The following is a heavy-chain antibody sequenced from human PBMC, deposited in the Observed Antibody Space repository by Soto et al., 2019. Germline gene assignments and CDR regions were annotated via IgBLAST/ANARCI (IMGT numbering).Heavy chain of an antibody. J-gene: IGHJ4*02. CDR3: ARSWGGYWHHFDL. V-gene: IGHV5-51*01. CDR1: GYNFMNNW. Sequence: GESLKISCKGSGYNFMNNWIGWVRQMAGKGPEWMGTIYPGDSDTKYSPSFQGRVSISADKSVDTAYVQWSSLEASDTAIYYCARSWGGYWHHFDLWGQGTVVTVPS. CDR2: IYPGDSDT. D-gene: IGHD1-26*01.